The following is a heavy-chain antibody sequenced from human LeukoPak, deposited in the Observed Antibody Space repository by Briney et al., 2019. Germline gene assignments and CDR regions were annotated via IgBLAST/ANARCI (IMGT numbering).Heavy chain of an antibody. V-gene: IGHV3-33*05. Sequence: GGSLRLSCTGSKFTFSNYGMQWVRQAPGKGLEWVAVVSAHGTTKYYADSVKGRFTISRDNSKNTLYLQMNSLRAEDTAVYYCARVPENLYYYYGMDVWGQGTTVTVSS. CDR2: VSAHGTTK. CDR1: KFTFSNYG. D-gene: IGHD1-14*01. CDR3: ARVPENLYYYYGMDV. J-gene: IGHJ6*02.